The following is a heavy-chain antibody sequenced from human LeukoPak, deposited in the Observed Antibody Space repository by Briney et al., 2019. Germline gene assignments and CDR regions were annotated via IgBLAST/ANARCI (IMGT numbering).Heavy chain of an antibody. Sequence: GGSLRLSCAASGFIFSSYEMNWVRQAPGKGLEWVSYISGSGSTIYYADSVKGRFTISRDNAKNSLYLQMNSLRAEDTAVYYCARDDSYGLDYWGQGTLVTVSS. CDR1: GFIFSSYE. V-gene: IGHV3-48*03. CDR3: ARDDSYGLDY. J-gene: IGHJ4*02. D-gene: IGHD5-18*01. CDR2: ISGSGSTI.